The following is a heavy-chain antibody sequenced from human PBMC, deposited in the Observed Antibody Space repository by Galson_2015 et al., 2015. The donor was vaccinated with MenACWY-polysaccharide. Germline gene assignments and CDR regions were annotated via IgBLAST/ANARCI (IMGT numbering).Heavy chain of an antibody. V-gene: IGHV3-53*01. Sequence: SLRLSCAAAGFTVCSHYMSWVRQAPGKGLEWVSVIYSAGSTYYADSVEGRFTISRDNSKNTLFLQMNSLRVEDTAVYYCAIGGTGYSYGNWGQGTLVTVSS. CDR2: IYSAGST. D-gene: IGHD5-18*01. J-gene: IGHJ4*02. CDR1: GFTVCSHY. CDR3: AIGGTGYSYGN.